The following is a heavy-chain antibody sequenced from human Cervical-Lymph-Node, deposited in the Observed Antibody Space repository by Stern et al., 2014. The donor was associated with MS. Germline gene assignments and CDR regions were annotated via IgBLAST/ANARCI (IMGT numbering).Heavy chain of an antibody. V-gene: IGHV4-59*01. CDR2: VYYSGKT. CDR1: GGSISGYY. J-gene: IGHJ4*02. CDR3: ARDSTAWSPSFDY. D-gene: IGHD1-1*01. Sequence: VQMVESGPGLVTPSETLSLTCAVSGGSISGYYWNWIRQSPGKGLEWIGSVYYSGKTNYNPSLNGRVTISLDTSKSQFSLRLSSVTAGDTAVYYCARDSTAWSPSFDYWGQGTLVTVSS.